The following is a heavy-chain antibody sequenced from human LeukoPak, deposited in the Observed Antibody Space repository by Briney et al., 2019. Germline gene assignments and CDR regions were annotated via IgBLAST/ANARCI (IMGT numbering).Heavy chain of an antibody. V-gene: IGHV3-11*06. D-gene: IGHD6-13*01. Sequence: DSVKGRFTISRDNAKNSLFLQMNSLRAEDTAVYYCARYGSIAAAGTFDYWGQGTLVTVSS. J-gene: IGHJ4*02. CDR3: ARYGSIAAAGTFDY.